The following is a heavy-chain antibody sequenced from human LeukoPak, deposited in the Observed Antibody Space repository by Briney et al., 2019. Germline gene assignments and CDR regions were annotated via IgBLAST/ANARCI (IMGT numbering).Heavy chain of an antibody. CDR3: ARDSGSRYLDY. CDR1: GFTFSSYG. V-gene: IGHV3-21*01. Sequence: GGSLRLSCAASGFTFSSYGMSWVRQAPGKGLEWVSSISSSSSYIYYADSVKGRFTISRDNAKNSLYLQMNSLRAEDTAVYYCARDSGSRYLDYWGQGTLVTVSS. D-gene: IGHD3-10*01. CDR2: ISSSSSYI. J-gene: IGHJ4*02.